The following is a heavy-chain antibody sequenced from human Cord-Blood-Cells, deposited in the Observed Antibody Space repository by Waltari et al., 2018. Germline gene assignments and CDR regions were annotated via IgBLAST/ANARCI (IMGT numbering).Heavy chain of an antibody. D-gene: IGHD2-21*02. Sequence: QVQLVQSGAEVKKPGSSVKVSCKASGGTFSSYAISWVRQAPGQGLEWMGRIIPILGIANYAQKFQGRVTITADKSTSTAYMELSSLRSEDTAVYYCARDDSLDWYFDLWGRGTLVTVSS. CDR2: IIPILGIA. V-gene: IGHV1-69*09. CDR1: GGTFSSYA. J-gene: IGHJ2*01. CDR3: ARDDSLDWYFDL.